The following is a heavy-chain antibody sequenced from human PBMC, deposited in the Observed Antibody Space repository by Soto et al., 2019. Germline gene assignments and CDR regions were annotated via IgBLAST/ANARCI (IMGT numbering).Heavy chain of an antibody. CDR3: ARGRYGDY. V-gene: IGHV1-18*01. D-gene: IGHD4-17*01. J-gene: IGHJ4*02. Sequence: GPEVKKPGASVKVSCKGSGYIFTSYGIAWVRQAPGQGLEWMGWISAHNGNTEYAQKFQGRVTVTRDTSTSTAYLELRSLRSDDTALYYCARGRYGDYWGQGALVAVSS. CDR2: ISAHNGNT. CDR1: GYIFTSYG.